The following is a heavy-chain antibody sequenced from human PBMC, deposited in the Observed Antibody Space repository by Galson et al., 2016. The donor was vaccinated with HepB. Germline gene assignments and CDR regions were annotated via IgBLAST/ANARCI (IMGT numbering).Heavy chain of an antibody. D-gene: IGHD3-3*01. CDR2: VYHSGSS. CDR3: ARGKKGRFGVDPSEPMDV. CDR1: GGSISGYY. V-gene: IGHV4-59*12. J-gene: IGHJ6*02. Sequence: SETLSLTCTVSGGSISGYYWTWIRQPPGKGLEWIAYVYHSGSSSQNPSLRGRVTISVDTSKNLFSLEVRSVTAADTAVYYCARGKKGRFGVDPSEPMDVWGQGTTVTVSS.